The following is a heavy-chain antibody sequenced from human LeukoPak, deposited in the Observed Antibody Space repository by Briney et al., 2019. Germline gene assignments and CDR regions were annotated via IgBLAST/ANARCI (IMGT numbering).Heavy chain of an antibody. J-gene: IGHJ4*02. CDR3: ARQDSGYIDY. V-gene: IGHV6-1*01. Sequence: SQTLSLTCAISGDSVSSNSAAWNWIRQSPSRGLEWLGRTYYRSKWHNDYAISVKRRITISPDTSKNQFSLQLNSVTPADKAVYYCARQDSGYIDYWGQGTLVTVSS. CDR1: GDSVSSNSAA. CDR2: TYYRSKWHN. D-gene: IGHD3-22*01.